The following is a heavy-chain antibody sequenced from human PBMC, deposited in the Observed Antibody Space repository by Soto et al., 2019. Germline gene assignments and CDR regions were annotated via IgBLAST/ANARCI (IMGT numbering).Heavy chain of an antibody. V-gene: IGHV4-31*03. Sequence: QVQLQESGPGLVKPSQTLSLTCTVSGGSISSGGYYWSWIRQHQGKGLEWIGYIYYSGSTYYIPSLLSRVTILVDASKNQFCLKLSSVTAADTAVYYCARLSYSGYDKTVEDFHYWGQGTLVTVS. CDR3: ARLSYSGYDKTVEDFHY. CDR1: GGSISSGGYY. D-gene: IGHD5-12*01. CDR2: IYYSGST. J-gene: IGHJ4*02.